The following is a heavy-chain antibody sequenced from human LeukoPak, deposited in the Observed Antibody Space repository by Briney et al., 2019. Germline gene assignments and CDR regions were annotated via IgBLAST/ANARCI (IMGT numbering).Heavy chain of an antibody. J-gene: IGHJ6*03. Sequence: GGSLRLSCAASGFTFSSYAMSWVRQAPGKGLEWVSAISGSGGSTYYADSVKGRFTISRDNSKNTLYLQMNSLRAEDTAVYYCAKAIAVAAKNYYYYMDVWGKGTTVTVSS. CDR2: ISGSGGST. D-gene: IGHD6-19*01. CDR1: GFTFSSYA. V-gene: IGHV3-23*01. CDR3: AKAIAVAAKNYYYYMDV.